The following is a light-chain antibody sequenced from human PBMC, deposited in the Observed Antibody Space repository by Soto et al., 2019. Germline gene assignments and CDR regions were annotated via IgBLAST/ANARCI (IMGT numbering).Light chain of an antibody. V-gene: IGLV2-18*01. J-gene: IGLJ3*02. CDR1: STDVGGYNR. CDR2: DVS. Sequence: QSALTQPPSVSGSPGQSVTISCTGTSTDVGGYNRVSWYQQPPGTAPKLMIYDVSNRPSGVPDRFSGSKSGTTAPLTISGLPAEDEAYYYRSLYTSSSTSVFGGGTKLTVL. CDR3: SLYTSSSTSV.